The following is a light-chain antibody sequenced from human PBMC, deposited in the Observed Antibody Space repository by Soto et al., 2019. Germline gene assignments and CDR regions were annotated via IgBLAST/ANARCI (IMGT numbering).Light chain of an antibody. V-gene: IGLV7-43*01. J-gene: IGLJ3*02. CDR2: DTS. CDR1: TGTVTSGSH. CDR3: LLNTGDAWV. Sequence: QAVVTQEPSVTVSPGGTVTVTCASSTGTVTSGSHSNWFQQKPGQTPRALIYDTSKKYSWTPARFSGSLLGDKAALTLSAVQAEDEAEYYCLLNTGDAWVFGGGTKLTVL.